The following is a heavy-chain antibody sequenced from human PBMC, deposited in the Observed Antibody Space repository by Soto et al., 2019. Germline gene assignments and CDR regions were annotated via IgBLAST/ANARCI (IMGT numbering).Heavy chain of an antibody. D-gene: IGHD6-13*01. CDR3: ARGGSSSGDFDY. Sequence: ASVKVSCKASGYTFTSYAMHWVRQAPGQRLEWMGWINAGNGNTKYSQKFQGRVTITRDTSASTAYMELSSLRSEDTAVYYCARGGSSSGDFDYRGQGTLVTVSS. CDR1: GYTFTSYA. V-gene: IGHV1-3*01. J-gene: IGHJ4*02. CDR2: INAGNGNT.